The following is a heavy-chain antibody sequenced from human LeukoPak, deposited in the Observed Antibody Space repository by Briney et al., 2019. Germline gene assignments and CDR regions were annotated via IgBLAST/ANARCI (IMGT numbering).Heavy chain of an antibody. CDR1: GFTLGGHD. V-gene: IGHV3-21*01. CDR3: ARDRDYYDSSGYLTSFYYYMDV. CDR2: ISSSSSYI. D-gene: IGHD3-22*01. Sequence: GGSLRLSCTASGFTLGGHDMHWVRQAPGKGLEWVSSISSSSSYIYYADSVKGRFTISRDNAKNSLYLQMNSLRAEDTAVYYCARDRDYYDSSGYLTSFYYYMDVWGKGTTVTVSS. J-gene: IGHJ6*03.